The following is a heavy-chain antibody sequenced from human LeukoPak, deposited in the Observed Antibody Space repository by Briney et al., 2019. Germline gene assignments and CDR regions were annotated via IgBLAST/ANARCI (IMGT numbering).Heavy chain of an antibody. V-gene: IGHV1-69*15. Sequence: SVKVSCKTSGGTFTSYAITWVRQAPGQGLEWMGKIIPISGTTNYAQKFQGRVTFTADESTSTAYMESSSLRSEDTALYYCARKLRLGGNWFDPWGQGTLVTVSS. D-gene: IGHD1-26*01. J-gene: IGHJ5*02. CDR1: GGTFTSYA. CDR3: ARKLRLGGNWFDP. CDR2: IIPISGTT.